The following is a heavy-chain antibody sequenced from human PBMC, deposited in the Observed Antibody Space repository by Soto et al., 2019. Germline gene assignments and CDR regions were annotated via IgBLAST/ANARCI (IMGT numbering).Heavy chain of an antibody. D-gene: IGHD6-13*01. CDR2: IYYSGST. CDR3: AREGAAAGNYSAY. Sequence: PSETLSLTCTVSGGSISSYYWSWIRQPPGKGLEWIGYIYYSGSTNYNPSLKSRVTISVDTSKNQFSLKLRSVTAADTAVYYCAREGAAAGNYSAYWGKGTLVTVSS. CDR1: GGSISSYY. J-gene: IGHJ4*02. V-gene: IGHV4-59*01.